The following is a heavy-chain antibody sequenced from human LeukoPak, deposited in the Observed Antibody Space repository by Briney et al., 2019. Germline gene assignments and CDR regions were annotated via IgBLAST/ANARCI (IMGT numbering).Heavy chain of an antibody. CDR3: ASATAMAPSTMDH. Sequence: ASVKVSCKASGYTFTSYYMHWVRQAPGQGLEWMGIINPSGGSTSYAQKFQGGVTMTRDTSTSTVYMELSSLRSEDTAVYYCASATAMAPSTMDHWGQGTLVTVSS. CDR2: INPSGGST. J-gene: IGHJ4*02. CDR1: GYTFTSYY. V-gene: IGHV1-46*03. D-gene: IGHD5-18*01.